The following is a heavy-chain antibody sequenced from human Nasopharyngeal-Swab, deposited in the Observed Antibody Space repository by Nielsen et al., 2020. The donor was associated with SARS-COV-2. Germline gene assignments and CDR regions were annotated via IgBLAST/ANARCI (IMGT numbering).Heavy chain of an antibody. V-gene: IGHV3-53*01. CDR1: GFTVTYNY. D-gene: IGHD3-10*01. CDR3: ARDRGFDGYYCMDV. CDR2: ISTGGTT. J-gene: IGHJ6*03. Sequence: GESLKISCAASGFTVTYNYMSWVRQAPGKGLEWVSLISTGGTTSYADSVKGRFTISRDISKNTLYLQMNSLRAEDTAVYYCARDRGFDGYYCMDVWGKGTTVTVSS.